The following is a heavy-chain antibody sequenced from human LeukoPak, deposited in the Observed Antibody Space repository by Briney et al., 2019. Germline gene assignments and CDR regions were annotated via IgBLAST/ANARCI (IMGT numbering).Heavy chain of an antibody. J-gene: IGHJ6*02. CDR2: IIPIFGTA. D-gene: IGHD6-19*01. CDR1: GGTFSSYA. V-gene: IGHV1-69*13. CDR3: AREMVAVAGTNYYYGMDV. Sequence: SVKDSCKASGGTFSSYAISWVRQAPGQGLEWMGGIIPIFGTANYAQKFQGRVTITADESTSTAYMELSSLRSEDTAVYYCAREMVAVAGTNYYYGMDVWGQGTTVTVSS.